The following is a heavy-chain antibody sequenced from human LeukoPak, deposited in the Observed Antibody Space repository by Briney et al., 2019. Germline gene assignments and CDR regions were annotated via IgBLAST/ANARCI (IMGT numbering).Heavy chain of an antibody. CDR3: AKDPYYYGSGSYDY. CDR1: GFTFSSYA. D-gene: IGHD3-10*01. V-gene: IGHV3-23*01. CDR2: ISGSGGST. Sequence: GGSLRLSCAASGFTFSSYAMSWVRQAPGKGLEWVSAISGSGGSTYYADSVKGRFTISRDNSKNTLYLQMNSLRAEDTAVYYCAKDPYYYGSGSYDYWGQGTLVTVSS. J-gene: IGHJ4*02.